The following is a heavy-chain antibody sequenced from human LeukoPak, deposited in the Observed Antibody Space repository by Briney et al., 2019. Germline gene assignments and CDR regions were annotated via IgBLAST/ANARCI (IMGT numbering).Heavy chain of an antibody. D-gene: IGHD4-17*01. V-gene: IGHV3-23*01. J-gene: IGHJ4*02. CDR3: AKGSTSTVTPTDY. Sequence: GGSLRLSCAASGFAFSSYAMSWVRQAPGKGLEWVSAISGSGGSTYYADSVKGRFTISRDNSKNTLYLQMNSLRAEDTAVYYCAKGSTSTVTPTDYWGQGTLVTVSS. CDR2: ISGSGGST. CDR1: GFAFSSYA.